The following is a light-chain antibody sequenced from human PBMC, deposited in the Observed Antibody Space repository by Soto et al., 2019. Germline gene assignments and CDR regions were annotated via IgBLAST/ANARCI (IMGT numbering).Light chain of an antibody. V-gene: IGLV2-14*01. Sequence: QSALTQPASVSGSPGQSITISCTGTSSDVGGYHYVSWYQQYPGKAPKVMIYDVSNRPSGVSSRFSGSKSGTTASLTISGLQAEDEADYYCSSYTSSSTYVFGTGTKLTVL. CDR3: SSYTSSSTYV. CDR1: SSDVGGYHY. J-gene: IGLJ1*01. CDR2: DVS.